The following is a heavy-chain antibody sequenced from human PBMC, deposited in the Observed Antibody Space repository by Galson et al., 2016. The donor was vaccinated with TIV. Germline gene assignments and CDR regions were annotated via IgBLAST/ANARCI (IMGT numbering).Heavy chain of an antibody. V-gene: IGHV3-30*14. CDR1: GLIVSNNY. J-gene: IGHJ6*02. D-gene: IGHD2-21*01. Sequence: SLRLSCAASGLIVSNNYMSWVRQAPGKGLEKKKKKKKKKKKKKNDSVKGRFTISRDNSKNTLYLQMNSLRPEDTAVYYCARDRRHCGNECYLYYYYGMDVWGQGATVTVSS. CDR2: KKKKKKK. CDR3: ARDRRHCGNECYLYYYYGMDV.